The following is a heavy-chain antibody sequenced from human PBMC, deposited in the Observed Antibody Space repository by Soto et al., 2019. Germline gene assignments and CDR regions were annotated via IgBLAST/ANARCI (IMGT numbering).Heavy chain of an antibody. CDR2: INHSGST. Sequence: QVQVQQWGAGLLKPSETLSLTCAVYGGSFSAYYWSWIRQPPGKGLEWIGEINHSGSTNYNPSLKSRVTISLDTSKNQFSLKLSSVTAADTAVYYCARGLSTHWFDPWGQGTLVTVSS. CDR3: ARGLSTHWFDP. V-gene: IGHV4-34*01. CDR1: GGSFSAYY. J-gene: IGHJ5*02.